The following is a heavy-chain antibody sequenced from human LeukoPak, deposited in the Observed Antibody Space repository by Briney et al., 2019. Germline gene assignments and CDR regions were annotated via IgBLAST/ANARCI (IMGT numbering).Heavy chain of an antibody. V-gene: IGHV3-33*01. CDR2: IWYDGSNK. D-gene: IGHD6-19*01. CDR1: GFTFSSYG. Sequence: GRSLRLSCAASGFTFSSYGMHWVRQAPGKGLEWVAVIWYDGSNKYYADSVKGRFTISRDNSKNTLYLQVNSLRAEDTAVYYCARTGSSGWYDYWGQGTLVAVSS. J-gene: IGHJ4*02. CDR3: ARTGSSGWYDY.